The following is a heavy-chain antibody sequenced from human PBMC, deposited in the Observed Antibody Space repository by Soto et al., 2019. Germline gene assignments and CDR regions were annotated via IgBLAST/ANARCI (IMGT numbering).Heavy chain of an antibody. J-gene: IGHJ6*02. CDR1: GFTFSTYA. V-gene: IGHV3-30-3*01. CDR3: AKDLGYYDILTGYPRSYYYYGMDV. D-gene: IGHD3-9*01. Sequence: GGSLRLSCAASGFTFSTYAMHWVRQAPGKGLAWVAIISYHGSNKYYADSVKGRFTISRDDPNNTLYLQMNSLRAEDTAVYYCAKDLGYYDILTGYPRSYYYYGMDVWGQGTTVTVSS. CDR2: ISYHGSNK.